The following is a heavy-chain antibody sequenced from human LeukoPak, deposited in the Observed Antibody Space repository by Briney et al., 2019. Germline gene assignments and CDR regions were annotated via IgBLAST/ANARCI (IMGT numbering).Heavy chain of an antibody. CDR3: ARGVRWAPAAPNWFYP. CDR2: IYTSGST. J-gene: IGHJ5*02. V-gene: IGHV4-4*07. D-gene: IGHD2-2*01. Sequence: SETLSLTCTVSGGSISSYYWSWIRQPAGKGLEWIGRIYTSGSTNYNPSLKSRVTMSVDTSKNQFSLKLSSVTAADTAVYYCARGVRWAPAAPNWFYPWGQGTLVTVSS. CDR1: GGSISSYY.